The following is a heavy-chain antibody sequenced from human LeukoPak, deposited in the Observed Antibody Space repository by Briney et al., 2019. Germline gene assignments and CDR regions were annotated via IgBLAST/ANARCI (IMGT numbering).Heavy chain of an antibody. V-gene: IGHV4-30-4*01. Sequence: SQTLSLTCTVSGGSISSGDYYWSWIRQPPGKGLEWIGYIYYGGSTNYNPSLKSRVTISVDTSKNQFSLRLSSVTAADTAVYYCARQQLSQLYYFDYWGQGTLVTVSS. CDR1: GGSISSGDYY. CDR2: IYYGGST. CDR3: ARQQLSQLYYFDY. J-gene: IGHJ4*02. D-gene: IGHD6-13*01.